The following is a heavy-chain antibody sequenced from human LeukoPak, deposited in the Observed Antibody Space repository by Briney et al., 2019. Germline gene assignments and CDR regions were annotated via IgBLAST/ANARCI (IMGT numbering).Heavy chain of an antibody. Sequence: SVKVSCKASGGTFSSYAISWVRQAPGQGLEWMGGIIPSFGTANYAQKFQGRVTITADESTSTAYMELSSLRSEDTAVYYCARDYYDSSGYQAADLDWGQGTLVTLSS. J-gene: IGHJ4*02. D-gene: IGHD3-22*01. CDR2: IIPSFGTA. CDR3: ARDYYDSSGYQAADLD. V-gene: IGHV1-69*13. CDR1: GGTFSSYA.